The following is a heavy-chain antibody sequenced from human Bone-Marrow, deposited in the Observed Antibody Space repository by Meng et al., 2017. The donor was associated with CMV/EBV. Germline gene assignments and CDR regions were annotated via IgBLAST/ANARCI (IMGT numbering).Heavy chain of an antibody. CDR2: TNPNSNGT. J-gene: IGHJ3*02. Sequence: ASVKVSCKASGYTFTGYYMHWVRQAPGQGLEWMGWTNPNSNGTNYAQKFQGRVTMTRDTSISTAYMEQIRLGSADTAVYYCAGGKYNWNNGGGAFDIWGQGTMVTVSS. CDR1: GYTFTGYY. V-gene: IGHV1-2*02. CDR3: AGGKYNWNNGGGAFDI. D-gene: IGHD1/OR15-1a*01.